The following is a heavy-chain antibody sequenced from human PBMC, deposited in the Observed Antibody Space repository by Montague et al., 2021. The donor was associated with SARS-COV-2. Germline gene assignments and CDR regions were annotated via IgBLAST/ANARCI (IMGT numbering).Heavy chain of an antibody. D-gene: IGHD3-16*01. CDR1: GGSISGHY. CDR3: AREFRIELWQTNWYFGL. J-gene: IGHJ2*01. CDR2: FDHSGNT. V-gene: IGHV4-59*11. Sequence: SETLSLTCSVSGGSISGHYWSWIRQPPGKGLEWIGNFDHSGNTKYNPSLKSRATISVDTSKNQFALRLSSETAADTAVYYCAREFRIELWQTNWYFGLWGRGTLVTVSS.